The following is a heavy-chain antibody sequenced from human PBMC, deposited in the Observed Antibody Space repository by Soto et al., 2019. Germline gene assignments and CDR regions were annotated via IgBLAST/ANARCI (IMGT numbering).Heavy chain of an antibody. CDR2: ISKSGATT. D-gene: IGHD2-21*02. Sequence: QLLESGGALVQPGGSLRLSCAASGFTFSNFAMSWVRQAPGGGPEWVSGISKSGATTYYADSVKGRFIISRDHSTNTLSLQMDNLRVEDTAVYWCAKDPNGDYVRGFEMSGQGTQVIVSS. J-gene: IGHJ3*02. CDR3: AKDPNGDYVRGFEM. CDR1: GFTFSNFA. V-gene: IGHV3-23*01.